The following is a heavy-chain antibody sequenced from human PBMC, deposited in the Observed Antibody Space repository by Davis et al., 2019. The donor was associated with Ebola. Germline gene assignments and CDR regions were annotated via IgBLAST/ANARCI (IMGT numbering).Heavy chain of an antibody. CDR2: ANSDGSTT. V-gene: IGHV3-74*01. D-gene: IGHD1-26*01. CDR1: GFTFINYW. CDR3: VRDSIEGATTFDY. Sequence: GESLKISCAASGFTFINYWMHWVRQAPGKGLEWVSRANSDGSTTGYGDSVKGRFTISRDNAKNTLYLQMDSLRAEDTAVYYCVRDSIEGATTFDYWGQGTLVTVSS. J-gene: IGHJ4*02.